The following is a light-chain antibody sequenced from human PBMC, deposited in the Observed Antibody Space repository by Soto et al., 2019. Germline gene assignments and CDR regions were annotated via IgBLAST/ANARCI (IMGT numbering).Light chain of an antibody. CDR3: QHYNSFPIT. CDR2: DAS. Sequence: DIQMTQSPSSLSASLGDRVTITCQASQDIRYYLNWYRQKTGQAPKLLIYDASQLETGVPSRFSGSGSGTDFTFTINSLQPEDIGTYYCQHYNSFPITFGQGTRLEIK. V-gene: IGKV1-33*01. J-gene: IGKJ5*01. CDR1: QDIRYY.